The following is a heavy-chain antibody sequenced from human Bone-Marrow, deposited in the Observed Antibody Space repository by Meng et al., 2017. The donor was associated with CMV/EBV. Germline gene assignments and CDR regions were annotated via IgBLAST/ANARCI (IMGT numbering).Heavy chain of an antibody. CDR3: ARAGGGVTIFGVVSTKGYNWFDP. V-gene: IGHV1-69*05. CDR1: A. Sequence: AIRGVRQAPGQGLEWMGGIIPIFGTANYAQKFKGRVTITTDTSISTAYMELSRLRSDDTAVYYCARAGGGVTIFGVVSTKGYNWFDPWGQGTLVTVSS. J-gene: IGHJ5*02. D-gene: IGHD3-3*01. CDR2: IIPIFGTA.